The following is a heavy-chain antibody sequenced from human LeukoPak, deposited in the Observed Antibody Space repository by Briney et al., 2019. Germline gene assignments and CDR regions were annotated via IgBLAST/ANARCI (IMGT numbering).Heavy chain of an antibody. Sequence: SETLSLTCTVSGGSISSYYWTWIRQPPGKGLEWIGYIYYSGNTSYNPSLKSRVTISVDTSKNQFSLKLSSVTAADTAVYYCARTPRGYSGYLSFYYYMEVWGKGTTVTVSS. CDR3: ARTPRGYSGYLSFYYYMEV. CDR2: IYYSGNT. V-gene: IGHV4-59*08. CDR1: GGSISSYY. D-gene: IGHD5-12*01. J-gene: IGHJ6*03.